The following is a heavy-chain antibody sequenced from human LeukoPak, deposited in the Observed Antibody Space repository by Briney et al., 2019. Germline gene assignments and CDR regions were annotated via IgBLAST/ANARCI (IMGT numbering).Heavy chain of an antibody. D-gene: IGHD6-13*01. V-gene: IGHV3-66*02. CDR3: ARVGADPRIAAYYYYYMDV. Sequence: GGSLRLSCAAFRFTVSHSYMSWVRQAPGKGLEWVSVIYSGGSTYYADSLKGRFIISRDNSKNTLYLQMNSLRPEDTAVYYCARVGADPRIAAYYYYYMDVWGRGTTVTVSS. CDR2: IYSGGST. CDR1: RFTVSHSY. J-gene: IGHJ6*03.